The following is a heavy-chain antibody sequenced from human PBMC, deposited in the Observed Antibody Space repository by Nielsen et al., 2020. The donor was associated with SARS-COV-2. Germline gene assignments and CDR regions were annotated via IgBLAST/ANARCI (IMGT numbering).Heavy chain of an antibody. CDR1: GFAFSNFA. J-gene: IGHJ4*02. D-gene: IGHD3-3*01. Sequence: GESLKISCSASGFAFSNFAMNWVRQAPGKGLEWVGFIRSKAYGGTTEYAASVKGRFTISRDDSKSIAYLQMNSLKTEDTAVYYCTRDDFWSGYPDYWGQGTLVTVSS. CDR2: IRSKAYGGTT. CDR3: TRDDFWSGYPDY. V-gene: IGHV3-49*04.